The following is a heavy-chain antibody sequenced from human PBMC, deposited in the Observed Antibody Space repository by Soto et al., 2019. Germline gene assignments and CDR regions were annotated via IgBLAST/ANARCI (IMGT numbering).Heavy chain of an antibody. CDR1: GESLSGYS. CDR2: INFRGTT. Sequence: SETLSLTCDVHGESLSGYSWSWIRQPPGKGLEWIGEINFRGTTNYHPSLKSRVSMSVDTSKNQISLNMSSVTAADTALYFCTRKLEASVRLVEWFSYKWFDPWGPGTLVTVSS. D-gene: IGHD3-3*01. CDR3: TRKLEASVRLVEWFSYKWFDP. J-gene: IGHJ5*02. V-gene: IGHV4-34*01.